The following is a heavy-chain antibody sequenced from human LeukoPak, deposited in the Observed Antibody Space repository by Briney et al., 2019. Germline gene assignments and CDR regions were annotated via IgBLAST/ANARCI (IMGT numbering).Heavy chain of an antibody. CDR1: GGSISSYY. CDR2: IYYSGST. V-gene: IGHV4-59*08. J-gene: IGHJ4*02. D-gene: IGHD1-1*01. CDR3: ASGWNGRPGLPTFDY. Sequence: TSETLSLTCTVSGGSISSYYWSWIRQPPGKGLEWIGYIYYSGSTNYNPSLKSRVTISVDTSKNQFSLKLSSVTAADTAVYYCASGWNGRPGLPTFDYWGQGTLVTVSS.